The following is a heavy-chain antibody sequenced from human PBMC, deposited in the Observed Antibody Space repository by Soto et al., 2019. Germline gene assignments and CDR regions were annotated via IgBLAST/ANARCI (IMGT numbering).Heavy chain of an antibody. CDR3: AKHIVLMVYALDV. V-gene: IGHV3-23*01. CDR2: ISGSGGST. D-gene: IGHD2-8*01. J-gene: IGHJ6*02. Sequence: GGSLRLSCAASGFTFSSYAMSWVRQAPGKGLEWVSAISGSGGSTYYADSVKGRFTIPRDNSKNTLYLQMNSLRAEDTAVYYCAKHIVLMVYALDVWGQGTTVTVSS. CDR1: GFTFSSYA.